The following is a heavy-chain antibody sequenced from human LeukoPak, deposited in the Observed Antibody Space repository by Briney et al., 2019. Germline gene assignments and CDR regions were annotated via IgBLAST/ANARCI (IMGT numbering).Heavy chain of an antibody. CDR1: GFTFSDYY. J-gene: IGHJ4*02. CDR3: ARVQAVAGTLGIDY. V-gene: IGHV3-11*01. CDR2: ISSSGSTV. D-gene: IGHD6-19*01. Sequence: GGSLRLSCAASGFTFSDYYMSWIRQAPGKGLEWVSYISSSGSTVYYADSVKGRFTISRDNAENSLYLQMNSLRAEDTAVYYCARVQAVAGTLGIDYWGQGTLVTVSS.